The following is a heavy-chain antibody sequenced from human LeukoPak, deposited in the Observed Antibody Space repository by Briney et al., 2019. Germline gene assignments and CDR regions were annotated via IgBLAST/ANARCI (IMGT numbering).Heavy chain of an antibody. CDR2: ISGSGGST. J-gene: IGHJ5*02. V-gene: IGHV3-23*01. D-gene: IGHD3-10*01. CDR3: ARGFGRP. CDR1: GFTFSNYA. Sequence: GGSLRLSCAASGFTFSNYAMSWVRQAPGRGLEWVSGISGSGGSTYYADSVKGRFAISRDNSKNTLYLQMNSLRAEDTAVYYCARGFGRPWGQGTLVTVSS.